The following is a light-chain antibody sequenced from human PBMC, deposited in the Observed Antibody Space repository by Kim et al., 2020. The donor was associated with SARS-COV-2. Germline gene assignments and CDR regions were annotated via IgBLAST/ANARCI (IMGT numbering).Light chain of an antibody. CDR2: SNN. V-gene: IGLV1-44*01. CDR3: ATWDDSSYV. J-gene: IGLJ1*01. Sequence: PGQRVTISCSGSSSNIGSNSVNWYKQLPGTAPKLLIYSNNQRPSGVPDRFSGSKSGTSASLAISGLQSEDEADYYCATWDDSSYVFGTGTKVTVL. CDR1: SSNIGSNS.